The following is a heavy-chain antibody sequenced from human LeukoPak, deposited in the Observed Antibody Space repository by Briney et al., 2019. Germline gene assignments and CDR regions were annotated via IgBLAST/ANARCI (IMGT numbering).Heavy chain of an antibody. CDR1: GFTFSSYS. CDR2: ISSSSSTI. Sequence: PGGSLRLSCAASGFTFSSYSMNWVRQAPGKGLEWVSYISSSSSTIYYADSVKGRFTISRDNAKNSLYLQMNSLRAEDTAVYYCARPGSGSYYNGGMDVWGQGTTVTVSS. J-gene: IGHJ6*02. CDR3: ARPGSGSYYNGGMDV. D-gene: IGHD3-10*01. V-gene: IGHV3-48*04.